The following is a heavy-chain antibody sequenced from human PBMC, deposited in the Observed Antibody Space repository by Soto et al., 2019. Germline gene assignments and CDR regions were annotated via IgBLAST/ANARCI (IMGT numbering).Heavy chain of an antibody. V-gene: IGHV3-30*18. Sequence: QVQLVESGGGVVQPGRSLRLSCAASGFTFSSYGMHWVRQAPGKGLEWVAVISYDGSNKYYADSVKGRFTISRDNSKNSLYLQMNSLRGEETAGYYCAKDRDDIFTESDYWRQRSLVTVSP. CDR1: GFTFSSYG. CDR2: ISYDGSNK. J-gene: IGHJ4*02. CDR3: AKDRDDIFTESDY. D-gene: IGHD3-9*01.